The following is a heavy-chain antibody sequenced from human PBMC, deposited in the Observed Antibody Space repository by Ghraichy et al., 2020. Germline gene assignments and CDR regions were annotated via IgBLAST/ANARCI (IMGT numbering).Heavy chain of an antibody. CDR2: INPSGGST. CDR1: GYTFTSYY. D-gene: IGHD6-19*01. J-gene: IGHJ6*03. Sequence: ASVKVSCKASGYTFTSYYMHWVRQAPGQGLEWMGIINPSGGSTSYAQKFQGRVTMTRDTSTSTVYMELSSLRSEDTAVYYCARDGNSSGWFFSSYYYYMDVWGKGTTVTVSS. CDR3: ARDGNSSGWFFSSYYYYMDV. V-gene: IGHV1-46*03.